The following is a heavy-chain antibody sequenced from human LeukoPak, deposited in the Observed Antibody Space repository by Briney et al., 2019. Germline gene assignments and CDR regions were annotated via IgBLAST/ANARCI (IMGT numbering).Heavy chain of an antibody. Sequence: PSETLSLTCTVSGGSISSYYWSWIRQPPGKGLEWIGYIYYSGSTNYNPSLKSRVTISVDTSKNQFSLKLSSVTAADTAVYYCARGDPYAGVDYWGQGTLVTVSS. CDR2: IYYSGST. CDR3: ARGDPYAGVDY. D-gene: IGHD2-2*01. J-gene: IGHJ4*02. V-gene: IGHV4-59*01. CDR1: GGSISSYY.